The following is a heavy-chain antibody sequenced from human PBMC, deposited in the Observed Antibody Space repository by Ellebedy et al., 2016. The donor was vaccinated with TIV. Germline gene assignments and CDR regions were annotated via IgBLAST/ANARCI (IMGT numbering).Heavy chain of an antibody. J-gene: IGHJ4*02. CDR2: MSYDGTYE. CDR3: AKDLEHGICGGDCYSGAFDY. CDR1: GFIFNSYA. D-gene: IGHD2-21*02. Sequence: GESLKISCAASGFIFNSYAMHWVRQAPGKGLEWVAVMSYDGTYEYYGESVKGRFTISRDNSKNTLYLQMNSLRADDTAFYYCAKDLEHGICGGDCYSGAFDYWGQGALVTVSS. V-gene: IGHV3-30*18.